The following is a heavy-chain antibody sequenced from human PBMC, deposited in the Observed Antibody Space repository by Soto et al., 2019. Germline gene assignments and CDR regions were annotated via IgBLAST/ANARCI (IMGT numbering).Heavy chain of an antibody. CDR3: ASSATTADYYYGMDV. CDR1: GYTFTSYA. J-gene: IGHJ6*02. CDR2: INAGNGNT. D-gene: IGHD1-26*01. V-gene: IGHV1-3*01. Sequence: ASVKVSCKASGYTFTSYAMHWVRQAPGQRLEWMGWINAGNGNTKYSQKFQGRVTITRDTSASTAYIELSSLRSEDTAVYYCASSATTADYYYGMDVWGQGTTVTVS.